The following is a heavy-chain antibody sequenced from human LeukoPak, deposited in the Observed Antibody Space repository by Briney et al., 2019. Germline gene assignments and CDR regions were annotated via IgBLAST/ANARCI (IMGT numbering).Heavy chain of an antibody. V-gene: IGHV3-33*01. CDR2: IWYDGSSK. Sequence: TGGSLRLSCAASGFTFSSYGMHWVRQAPGKGLEWVAVIWYDGSSKYYADSVKGRFTISRDNSKNTLYLQMNSLRAEDTAVYYCAREGYCSSTSCYAGGDNWFDPWGQGTLVTVSS. CDR3: AREGYCSSTSCYAGGDNWFDP. J-gene: IGHJ5*02. D-gene: IGHD2-2*01. CDR1: GFTFSSYG.